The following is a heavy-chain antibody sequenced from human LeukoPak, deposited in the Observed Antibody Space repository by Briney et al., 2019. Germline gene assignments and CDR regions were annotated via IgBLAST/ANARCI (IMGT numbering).Heavy chain of an antibody. Sequence: GASVKVSCKASGYTFTGYYMHWVRQAPGQGLEWMGWINPNSGGTNYAQKFQGRVTMTRDTSISTAYMELSRLRSDDTAVYYCARDRGPYDFWSGYYIGYFDYWGQGTLVTVSS. CDR3: ARDRGPYDFWSGYYIGYFDY. J-gene: IGHJ4*02. CDR1: GYTFTGYY. CDR2: INPNSGGT. V-gene: IGHV1-2*02. D-gene: IGHD3-3*01.